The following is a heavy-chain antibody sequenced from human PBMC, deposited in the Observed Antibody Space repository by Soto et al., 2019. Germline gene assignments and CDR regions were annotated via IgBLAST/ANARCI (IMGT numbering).Heavy chain of an antibody. D-gene: IGHD5-12*01. CDR3: ARGRGYSGYAMGGFDP. CDR2: IYYSGST. J-gene: IGHJ5*02. V-gene: IGHV4-31*03. CDR1: GGSISSGGYY. Sequence: QVQLQESGPGLVKPSQTLSLTCTVSGGSISSGGYYWSWIRQHPGKGLEWIGYIYYSGSTYYNPSLKSRVTISVDTSKNQFSLKLSSVTAADTAVYYCARGRGYSGYAMGGFDPWGQGTLVTVSS.